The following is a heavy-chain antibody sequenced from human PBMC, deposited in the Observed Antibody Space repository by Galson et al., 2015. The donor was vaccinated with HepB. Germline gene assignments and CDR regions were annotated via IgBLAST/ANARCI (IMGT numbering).Heavy chain of an antibody. CDR3: AREGFSSGHAGIFDC. D-gene: IGHD3-22*01. Sequence: SLRLSCAASGLIFSNSVMHWVRQAPGKGLEWVALISAGDGRNTNYADSVRGRFTISRDNSKNKLFLGMYSLRAEDTAVYYCAREGFSSGHAGIFDCWGQGTLVTVSS. V-gene: IGHV3-30*04. CDR2: ISAGDGRNT. CDR1: GLIFSNSV. J-gene: IGHJ4*02.